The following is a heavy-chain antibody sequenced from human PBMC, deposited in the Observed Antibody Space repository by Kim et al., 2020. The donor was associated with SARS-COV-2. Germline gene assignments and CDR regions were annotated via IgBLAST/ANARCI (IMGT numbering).Heavy chain of an antibody. CDR3: ARDDHDDGDPVDY. V-gene: IGHV4-39*07. Sequence: YNPSIKSRVTISLDTSKNQFSLKLSCVTAADTSVYYCARDDHDDGDPVDYWGQGTLVTVSS. D-gene: IGHD4-17*01. J-gene: IGHJ4*02.